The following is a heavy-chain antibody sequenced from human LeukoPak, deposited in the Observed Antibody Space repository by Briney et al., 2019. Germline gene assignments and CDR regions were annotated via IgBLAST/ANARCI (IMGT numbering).Heavy chain of an antibody. J-gene: IGHJ4*02. CDR3: ATSRTFDY. CDR2: IKQDGSEK. CDR1: RFTFSSYW. V-gene: IGHV3-7*03. Sequence: GGSLRLSCAASRFTFSSYWMSWVRQARGKGLEWVANIKQDGSEKYYVDSVKGRFTISRDNAKNSVYLQMNSLRAEDAAVYYCATSRTFDYWGQGTLVTVSS.